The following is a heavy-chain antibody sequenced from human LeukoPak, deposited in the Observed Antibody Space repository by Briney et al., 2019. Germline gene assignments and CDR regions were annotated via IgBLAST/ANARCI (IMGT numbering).Heavy chain of an antibody. CDR2: ISGSGGST. Sequence: GGSLRLSCAASGFTFSSYAMSWVRQAPGKGLEWVSAISGSGGSTYYADSVKGRFTISRDNSKNTLYLQMNSLRAEDTAVYYCAKELLVAGTTKPNFDLWGRGTLVTVSS. D-gene: IGHD6-19*01. CDR3: AKELLVAGTTKPNFDL. V-gene: IGHV3-23*01. J-gene: IGHJ2*01. CDR1: GFTFSSYA.